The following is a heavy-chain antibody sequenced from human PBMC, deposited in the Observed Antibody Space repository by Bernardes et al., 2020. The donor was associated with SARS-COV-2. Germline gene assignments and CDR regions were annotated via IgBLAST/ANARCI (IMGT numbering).Heavy chain of an antibody. CDR2: IIPMFGVD. D-gene: IGHD5-18*01. V-gene: IGHV1-69*04. CDR1: GDTFNTYA. Sequence: SVKVSCKASGDTFNTYAINWMRQAPGQGLEWMGRIIPMFGVDIYAQNFQGRVTLTADKSTSTAYMELSSLRSEDTAVYYCASEEYNYGHHYFDYWGRGTLVTVSS. CDR3: ASEEYNYGHHYFDY. J-gene: IGHJ4*02.